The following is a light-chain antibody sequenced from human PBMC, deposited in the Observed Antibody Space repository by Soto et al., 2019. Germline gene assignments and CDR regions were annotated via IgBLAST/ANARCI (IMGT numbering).Light chain of an antibody. CDR1: QSVGSY. CDR3: QQRSNWPLLT. J-gene: IGKJ4*01. V-gene: IGKV3-11*01. Sequence: EIVLTQSPATLSLSPGERATLSCRASQSVGSYMAWYQQKPGQAPRLLIYDASNRATGIPARFSGSGSGTDFTLTISSLEPEDFAVYYCQQRSNWPLLTFGGGTKVDIK. CDR2: DAS.